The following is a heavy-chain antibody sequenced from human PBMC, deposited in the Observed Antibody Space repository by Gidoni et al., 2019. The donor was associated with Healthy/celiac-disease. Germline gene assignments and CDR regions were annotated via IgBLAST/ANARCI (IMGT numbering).Heavy chain of an antibody. D-gene: IGHD6-13*01. V-gene: IGHV4-30-2*01. CDR3: ARFIAAARSQFDP. Sequence: QLQLQESGPGLVKPSQTLSLTCAVSGGSISSGGYSWSWIRQPPGKGLEWMGYIYPSGSTSYNPSLKSRVTISVDRSKNQFSLKLSSVTAADTAVYYCARFIAAARSQFDPWGQGTLVTVSS. CDR1: GGSISSGGYS. J-gene: IGHJ5*02. CDR2: IYPSGST.